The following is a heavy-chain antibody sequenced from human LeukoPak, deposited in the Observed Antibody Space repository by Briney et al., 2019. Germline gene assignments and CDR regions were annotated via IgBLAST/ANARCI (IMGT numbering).Heavy chain of an antibody. CDR3: AGGARQATIFGDYSYYYYYMDV. V-gene: IGHV4-59*01. CDR1: GGSISSYY. J-gene: IGHJ6*03. D-gene: IGHD3-3*01. Sequence: SETLSLTCTVSGGSISSYYWSWIRQPPGKGLEWIGYIYYSGSTNYNPSLKSRVTISVDTSKNQFSLKLSSVTAADTAMYYCAGGARQATIFGDYSYYYYYMDVWGKGTTVTVSS. CDR2: IYYSGST.